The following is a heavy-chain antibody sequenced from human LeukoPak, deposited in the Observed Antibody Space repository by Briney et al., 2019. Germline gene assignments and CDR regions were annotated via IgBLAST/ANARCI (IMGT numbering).Heavy chain of an antibody. D-gene: IGHD6-13*01. CDR2: INANRGDT. CDR3: ARYSSTIPSDS. J-gene: IGHJ4*02. V-gene: IGHV1-2*02. CDR1: AFTFIDYY. Sequence: ASVTVTCKSSAFTFIDYYIHWVRQAPGQGLERMEWINANRGDTNFAQKFQGRVTMTRDTSISTAYMELSSLTSDDTAVYYCARYSSTIPSDSWGQRTLVTVSS.